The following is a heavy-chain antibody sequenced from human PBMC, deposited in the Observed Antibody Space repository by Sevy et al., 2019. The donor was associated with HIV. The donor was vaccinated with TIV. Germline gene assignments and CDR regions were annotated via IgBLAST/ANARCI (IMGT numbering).Heavy chain of an antibody. Sequence: SETLSLTCTVSGGSISSSSYYWGWIRQPPGKGLEWIGSIYYSGSTYYNPSLKSRVTISVDTSKNQFSLKLSSVTAADTAVYYCASLFRDYGDYVGGYFDYWGQGTLVTISS. J-gene: IGHJ4*02. D-gene: IGHD4-17*01. CDR3: ASLFRDYGDYVGGYFDY. V-gene: IGHV4-39*01. CDR1: GGSISSSSYY. CDR2: IYYSGST.